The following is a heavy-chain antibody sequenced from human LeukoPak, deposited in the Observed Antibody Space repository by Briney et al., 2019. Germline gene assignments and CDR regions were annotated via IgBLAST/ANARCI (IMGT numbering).Heavy chain of an antibody. V-gene: IGHV3-48*02. CDR2: ISNSSSPI. CDR3: ARTHCSGGSCFHFYGMDV. D-gene: IGHD2-15*01. CDR1: GFTFSSYS. J-gene: IGHJ6*02. Sequence: PGGSLRLSCSASGFTFSSYSMNWVRQAPGKGLEWVSYISNSSSPIYYTDSVKGRFTISRDNAKNSLYLQMNSLRDEDTAVYYCARTHCSGGSCFHFYGMDVWGQGTTVTVSS.